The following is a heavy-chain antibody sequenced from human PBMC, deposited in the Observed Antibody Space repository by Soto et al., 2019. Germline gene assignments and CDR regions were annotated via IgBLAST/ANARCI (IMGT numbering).Heavy chain of an antibody. Sequence: SETLSLTCIFSADSISGGSISSSSYYCGWISQPPGKGLEWIGTIYYSGSTYYNPSLKSRVTISVDTSKNQVSLKLTSVTAADTAVYYCSAGRGGSYSLFDYWGQGTLVTVSS. V-gene: IGHV4-39*01. D-gene: IGHD1-26*01. J-gene: IGHJ4*02. CDR2: IYYSGST. CDR1: ADSISGGSISSSSYY. CDR3: SAGRGGSYSLFDY.